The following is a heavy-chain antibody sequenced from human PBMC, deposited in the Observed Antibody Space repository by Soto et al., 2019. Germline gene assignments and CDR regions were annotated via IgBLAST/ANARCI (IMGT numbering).Heavy chain of an antibody. CDR2: IYSGGST. CDR1: GFTVSSNY. CDR3: ARWMTTVTTGWFDP. Sequence: EVQLVESGGGLVQPGGSLRLSCAASGFTVSSNYMSWVRRAPGKGLEWVSVIYSGGSTYYADSVKGRFTISSDNSKNTLYLQMNSLRAEDTAVYYCARWMTTVTTGWFDPWGQGTLVTVSS. J-gene: IGHJ5*02. D-gene: IGHD4-4*01. V-gene: IGHV3-66*01.